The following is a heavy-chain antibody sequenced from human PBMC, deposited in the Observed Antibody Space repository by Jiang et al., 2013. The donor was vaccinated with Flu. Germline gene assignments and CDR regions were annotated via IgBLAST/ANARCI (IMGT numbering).Heavy chain of an antibody. V-gene: IGHV1-69*01. CDR2: IIPIFGTA. D-gene: IGHD1-26*01. J-gene: IGHJ3*02. CDR1: GGTFSSYA. Sequence: EVKKPGSSVKVSCKASGGTFSSYAISWVRQAPGQGLEWMGGIIPIFGTANYAQKFQGRVTITADESTSTAYMELSSLRSEDTAVYYCARPLKWELLVLAFDIWGQGTMVTVSS. CDR3: ARPLKWELLVLAFDI.